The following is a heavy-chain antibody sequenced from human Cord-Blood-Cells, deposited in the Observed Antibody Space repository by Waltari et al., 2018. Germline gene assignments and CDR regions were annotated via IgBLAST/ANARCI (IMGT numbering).Heavy chain of an antibody. J-gene: IGHJ4*02. V-gene: IGHV3-30*18. Sequence: QVQLVESVGGVVQPGRSLGLSCAASGFTFSSYGMPWVRRAPGKGLGGVAVRSYDGRNKYYADSVKGRFTISKDNSKNTLYLQMNSLRAEDTAVYYCAKDAQGAFDYWGQGTLVTVSS. CDR2: RSYDGRNK. CDR3: AKDAQGAFDY. CDR1: GFTFSSYG.